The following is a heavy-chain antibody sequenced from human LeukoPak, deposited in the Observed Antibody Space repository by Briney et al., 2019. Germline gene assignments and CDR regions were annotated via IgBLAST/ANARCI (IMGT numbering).Heavy chain of an antibody. Sequence: SETLSLTCTVSGGSLSSSSYYWGWIRQPPGRGLEWIGTIYYSGSTYYNPSLKSRVTISVDTSKNQFSLKLSSVTAADTAVYYCARFTSMYQPLLSDDYWGQGTLVTVSS. CDR3: ARFTSMYQPLLSDDY. CDR1: GGSLSSSSYY. J-gene: IGHJ4*02. V-gene: IGHV4-39*07. D-gene: IGHD2-2*01. CDR2: IYYSGST.